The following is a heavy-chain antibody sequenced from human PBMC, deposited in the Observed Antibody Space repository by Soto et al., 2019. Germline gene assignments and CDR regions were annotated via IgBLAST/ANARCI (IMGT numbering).Heavy chain of an antibody. V-gene: IGHV4-59*01. J-gene: IGHJ4*02. Sequence: SETLSLTCTVSGGSISSYYWSWIRQPPGKGLEWIGYIYYSGSTNYNPSLKSRVTISVDTSKNQFSLKLSSVTAADTAVYYCARAPPESTYYFDYWGQGTLVTVSS. CDR1: GGSISSYY. CDR2: IYYSGST. CDR3: ARAPPESTYYFDY.